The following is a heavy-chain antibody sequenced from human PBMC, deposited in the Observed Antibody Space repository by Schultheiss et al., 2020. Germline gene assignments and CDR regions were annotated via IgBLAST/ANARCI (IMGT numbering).Heavy chain of an antibody. CDR3: ARDVGQHQYYFDY. CDR2: ISYDGSNK. CDR1: GFTFSSYA. J-gene: IGHJ4*02. D-gene: IGHD6-13*01. Sequence: GGSLRLSCAASGFTFSSYAMSWVRQAPGKGLEWVAVISYDGSNKYYADSVKGRFTISRDNSKDTLYLQMNSLRAEDTAVYYCARDVGQHQYYFDYGGQGTLVTVSS. V-gene: IGHV3-30*07.